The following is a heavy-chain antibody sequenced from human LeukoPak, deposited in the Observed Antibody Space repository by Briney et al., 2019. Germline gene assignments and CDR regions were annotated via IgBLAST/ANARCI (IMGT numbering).Heavy chain of an antibody. Sequence: PGGSLRLSCAASGFTFSSYAMSWVRQAPGKGLEWVSALSGSGGSTYYADSVKGRFTISRGNSKNTLYLQMNSLRAEDTAVYYCAKESRSAAAGTMADYWGQGTLVTVSS. CDR2: LSGSGGST. CDR1: GFTFSSYA. V-gene: IGHV3-23*01. J-gene: IGHJ4*02. CDR3: AKESRSAAAGTMADY. D-gene: IGHD6-13*01.